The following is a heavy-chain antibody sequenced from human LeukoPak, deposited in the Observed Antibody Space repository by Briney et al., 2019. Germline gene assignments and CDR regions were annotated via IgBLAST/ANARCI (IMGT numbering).Heavy chain of an antibody. CDR1: GGSFNGYY. Sequence: PSETLSLTCAVYGGSFNGYYWSWIRQPPGKGLEWIGEINHSGSTNYNPSLKSRVTISVDTSKNQFSLKLSSVTAADTAVYYCARGVRLRWPGYGMDVWGQGTTVTVSS. D-gene: IGHD4-23*01. CDR3: ARGVRLRWPGYGMDV. J-gene: IGHJ6*02. V-gene: IGHV4-34*01. CDR2: INHSGST.